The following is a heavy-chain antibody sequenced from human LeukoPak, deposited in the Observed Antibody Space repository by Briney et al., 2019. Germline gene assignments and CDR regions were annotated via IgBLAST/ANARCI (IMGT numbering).Heavy chain of an antibody. D-gene: IGHD4-11*01. Sequence: SVKVSCKASGCSFISYAITWVRQAPRQGLEGMGGINPVFHTPIYAQRLQDRVTFSTDEATSTAYMELTSLRSEDTAVYYCARGRTTGELDFWGQGTLVTVSS. CDR1: GCSFISYA. V-gene: IGHV1-69*05. J-gene: IGHJ4*02. CDR3: ARGRTTGELDF. CDR2: INPVFHTP.